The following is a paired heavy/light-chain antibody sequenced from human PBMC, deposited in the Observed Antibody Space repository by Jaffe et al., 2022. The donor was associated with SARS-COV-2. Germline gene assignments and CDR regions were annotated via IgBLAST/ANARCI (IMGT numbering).Heavy chain of an antibody. Sequence: QVQVQESGPGLVKPSETLSLTCTVSGGSFSSYYWTWIRQAPGRGLEYIGYMYYSGSTDSNPSLKSRVTISVDTSKNQFSLKVDSVTAADTGVYYCARGPRGNKYGPPDYWGQGILVTVSS. V-gene: IGHV4-59*01. CDR3: ARGPRGNKYGPPDY. D-gene: IGHD5-18*01. CDR1: GGSFSSYY. J-gene: IGHJ4*02. CDR2: MYYSGST.
Light chain of an antibody. J-gene: IGKJ4*01. V-gene: IGKV3-20*01. CDR2: GAS. CDR1: QSVSNNY. CDR3: HQYGSSPLT. Sequence: EIVLTQSPGTLSLSPGERATLSCWASQSVSNNYLAWYQQKPGQAPRLLIYGASRRATGIPDRFSGSGSGTDFTFTISRLEPEDFVVYYCHQYGSSPLTFGGGTKVEIK.